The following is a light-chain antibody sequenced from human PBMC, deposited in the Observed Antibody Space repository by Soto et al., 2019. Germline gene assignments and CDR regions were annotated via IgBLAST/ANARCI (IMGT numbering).Light chain of an antibody. V-gene: IGKV1-12*01. CDR1: QGISSW. CDR3: QQDNRFPLS. J-gene: IGKJ4*01. CDR2: TAS. Sequence: DIQMTQSPSSVSASVGDRVTITCRASQGISSWLAWYQQKPGKAPNLLIHTASSLQSGVPSRFSGRGSGTDFTRTISSLQPEDVATYYCQQDNRFPLSFGGGTKVEIK.